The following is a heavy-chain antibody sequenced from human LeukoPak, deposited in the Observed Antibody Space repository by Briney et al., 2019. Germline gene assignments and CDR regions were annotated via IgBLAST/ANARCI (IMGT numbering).Heavy chain of an antibody. V-gene: IGHV3-21*04. J-gene: IGHJ4*02. CDR2: ISYTGTYI. Sequence: PGGSLRLSCAASGFTFSSYGMHWVRQAPGKGLEWVSSISYTGTYIYYGDSVKGRFTISRDNAQNSLYLQMNSLRAEDTAIYYCVRDRGTYRPIDYWGQGTLVTVSS. D-gene: IGHD1-26*01. CDR1: GFTFSSYG. CDR3: VRDRGTYRPIDY.